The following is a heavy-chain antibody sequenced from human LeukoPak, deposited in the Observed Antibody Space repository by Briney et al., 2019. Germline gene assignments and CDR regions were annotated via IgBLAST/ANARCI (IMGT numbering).Heavy chain of an antibody. D-gene: IGHD2-15*01. CDR3: ARDGGYCSGGSCYTDAFDI. CDR1: GFTFSSYS. V-gene: IGHV3-21*01. CDR2: ISSSSSYI. Sequence: GGSLRLSCAASGFTFSSYSMNWVRQAPGKGLEWVSSISSSSSYIYYADSVKGRFTISRDNAKNLLYLQMNSLRAEDTAVYYCARDGGYCSGGSCYTDAFDIWGQGTMVTVSS. J-gene: IGHJ3*02.